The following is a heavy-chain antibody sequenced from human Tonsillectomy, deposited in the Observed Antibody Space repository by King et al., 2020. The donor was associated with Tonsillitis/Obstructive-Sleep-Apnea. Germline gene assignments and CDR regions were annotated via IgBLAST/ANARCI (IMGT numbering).Heavy chain of an antibody. CDR3: VRHNRNSGDDWYYFDS. CDR1: GFTFSLYA. V-gene: IGHV3-64D*06. Sequence: VQLVESGGGLVQPGGSLRLSCSASGFTFSLYAMHWVRQAPGKGLEYVSAVSNDGGTTYYADSVKGRFTISRDNSKSTLYLQMSSLRSEDTAVYYCVRHNRNSGDDWYYFDSWGQGTLVTVSS. CDR2: VSNDGGTT. J-gene: IGHJ4*02. D-gene: IGHD5-12*01.